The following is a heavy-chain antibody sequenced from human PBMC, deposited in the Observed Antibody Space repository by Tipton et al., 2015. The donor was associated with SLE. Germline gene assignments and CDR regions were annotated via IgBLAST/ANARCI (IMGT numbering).Heavy chain of an antibody. CDR3: AREQGGEADFDY. D-gene: IGHD3-16*01. V-gene: IGHV4-61*01. J-gene: IGHJ4*02. CDR2: FHHSGST. Sequence: TLSLTCTVSGGSISSSSYYWGWVRQPPGKGLEWIGYFHHSGSTNYNPSLQSRVTISRDPCKNQFSLNLSSATAADTAVYYCAREQGGEADFDYWGQGALVTVSS. CDR1: GGSISSSSYY.